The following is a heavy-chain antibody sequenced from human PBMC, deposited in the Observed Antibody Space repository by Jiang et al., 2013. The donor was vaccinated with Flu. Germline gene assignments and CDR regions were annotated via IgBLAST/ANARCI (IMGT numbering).Heavy chain of an antibody. D-gene: IGHD3-9*01. V-gene: IGHV1-69*04. J-gene: IGHJ3*02. CDR1: GGTFSSYA. Sequence: SSVKVSCKASGGTFSSYAISWVRQAPGQGLEWMGRIIPILGIANYAQKFQGRVTITADKSTSTAYMELSSLRSEDTAVYYCANTNFDWMRAGRRGAFDIWGQGTMVTVSS. CDR2: IIPILGIA. CDR3: ANTNFDWMRAGRRGAFDI.